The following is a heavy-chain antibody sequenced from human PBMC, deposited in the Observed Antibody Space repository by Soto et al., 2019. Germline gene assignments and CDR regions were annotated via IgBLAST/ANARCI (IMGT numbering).Heavy chain of an antibody. V-gene: IGHV3-23*01. J-gene: IGHJ6*02. Sequence: GGSLRLSCAASGFTFSSYAMSWVRQAPGKGLEWVSAISGSGGSTYYADSVKGLFTISRDNSKNTLYLQINSLRAEDMAVYYCAKEVRITRVRGVPYYYYYGMDVWGQGTTVTVSS. CDR3: AKEVRITRVRGVPYYYYYGMDV. D-gene: IGHD3-10*01. CDR1: GFTFSSYA. CDR2: ISGSGGST.